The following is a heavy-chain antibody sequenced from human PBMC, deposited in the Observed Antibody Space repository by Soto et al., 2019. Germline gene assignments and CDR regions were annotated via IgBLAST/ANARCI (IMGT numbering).Heavy chain of an antibody. D-gene: IGHD3-22*01. CDR1: GGTFSSYA. CDR2: IIPIFGTA. V-gene: IGHV1-69*13. Sequence: SVKVSCKASGGTFSSYAISWVRQAPGQGLEWMGGIIPIFGTANYAQKFQGRVTITADESTSTAYMELSSLRSEDTAVYYCARDIQYYYDSSSPRGWFDPWGQGTLVTAPQ. CDR3: ARDIQYYYDSSSPRGWFDP. J-gene: IGHJ5*02.